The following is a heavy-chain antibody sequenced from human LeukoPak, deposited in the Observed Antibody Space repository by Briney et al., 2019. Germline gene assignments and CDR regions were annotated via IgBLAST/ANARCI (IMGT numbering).Heavy chain of an antibody. Sequence: ASVKVSCKASGYTFTSYGISWVRQAPGQGLQWMGWISAYNGNTNYAQKLQGRVTMTTDTSTSTAYMELRSLRSDDAAVYYCARAEVGATAVDYWGQGTLVTVSS. V-gene: IGHV1-18*01. J-gene: IGHJ4*02. D-gene: IGHD1-26*01. CDR3: ARAEVGATAVDY. CDR2: ISAYNGNT. CDR1: GYTFTSYG.